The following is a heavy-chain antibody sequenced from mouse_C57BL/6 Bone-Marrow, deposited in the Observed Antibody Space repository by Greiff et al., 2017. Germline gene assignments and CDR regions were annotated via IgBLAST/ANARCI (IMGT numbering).Heavy chain of an antibody. Sequence: DVKLVESGGGLVKPGGSLKISCAASGFTFSDYGMHWVRQAPEKGLEWVAYISSGSSTINYADTVKSRSIITRDNANNTLFLQMTSLRSEDTAISYCARTNYDYSSFAMCYQGKGTSVSV. CDR1: GFTFSDYG. CDR3: ARTNYDYSSFAMCY. D-gene: IGHD2-4*01. V-gene: IGHV5-17*01. J-gene: IGHJ4*01. CDR2: ISSGSSTI.